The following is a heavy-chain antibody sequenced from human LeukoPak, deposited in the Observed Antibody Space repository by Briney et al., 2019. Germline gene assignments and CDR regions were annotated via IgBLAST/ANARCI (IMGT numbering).Heavy chain of an antibody. V-gene: IGHV4-34*01. CDR1: GGSFSGYY. CDR2: INHSGST. CDR3: ARDHRITMADY. J-gene: IGHJ4*02. Sequence: KPSETLSLTCAVYGGSFSGYYWSWIRQPPGKGLEWIGEINHSGSTNYNPSLKSRVTISVDTSKNQFSLKLSSVTAADTAVYYCARDHRITMADYWGQGTLVTVSS. D-gene: IGHD3-10*01.